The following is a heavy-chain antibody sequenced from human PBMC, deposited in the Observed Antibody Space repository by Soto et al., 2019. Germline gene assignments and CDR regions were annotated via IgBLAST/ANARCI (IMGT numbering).Heavy chain of an antibody. J-gene: IGHJ3*02. V-gene: IGHV1-18*01. D-gene: IGHD6-19*01. CDR3: ASLISGIAVADEHAFDR. CDR2: ISAYNGNT. Sequence: QVPLVQSGAEVKKPGASVKVSCKASGYTFTSYGISWVRQAPGQGLEWMGWISAYNGNTNYAQKLQGRVTMTTDTSTSTAYMELRSLRSDDTAVYYCASLISGIAVADEHAFDRWVQGTMVTVSS. CDR1: GYTFTSYG.